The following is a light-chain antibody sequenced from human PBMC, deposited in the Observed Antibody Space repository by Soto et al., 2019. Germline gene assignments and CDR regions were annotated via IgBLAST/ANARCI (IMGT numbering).Light chain of an antibody. CDR3: QQYYSVPFT. V-gene: IGKV4-1*01. CDR1: QSVLYSSDNRNY. CDR2: WAS. J-gene: IGKJ3*01. Sequence: DIVMTQSPDSLAVSLGEWTTINCKSSQSVLYSSDNRNYLAWYQQKPGQPPKLLIYWASTRESGVPDRFSGSGCGTDFTLTISYLQAEDVAVYYCQQYYSVPFTFGPGTKVDIK.